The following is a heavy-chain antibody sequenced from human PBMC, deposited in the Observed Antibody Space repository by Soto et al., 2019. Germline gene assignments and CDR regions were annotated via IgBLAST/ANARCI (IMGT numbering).Heavy chain of an antibody. V-gene: IGHV3-30-3*01. Sequence: PGGSLRLSCAASGFTFSSYAMHWVRQAPGKGLEWVAVISYDGSNKYYADSVKGRFTISRDNSKNTLYLQMNSLRAEDTAVYHCAREPSRITIFGVARGYYYGMDVWGQGTTVTVSS. CDR1: GFTFSSYA. CDR3: AREPSRITIFGVARGYYYGMDV. J-gene: IGHJ6*02. D-gene: IGHD3-3*01. CDR2: ISYDGSNK.